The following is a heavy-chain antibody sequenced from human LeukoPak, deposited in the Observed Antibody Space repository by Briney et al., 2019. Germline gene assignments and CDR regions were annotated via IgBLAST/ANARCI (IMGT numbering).Heavy chain of an antibody. J-gene: IGHJ4*02. Sequence: GGSLRLSCSASGFTFSSYAMHWVRQAPGKGLEYVSAISSNGGSTYYADSVKGRFTISRDNSKNTLYLQMNSLRAEDTAVYYCARAYSSGIDYWGQGTLVTVSS. V-gene: IGHV3-64*04. CDR1: GFTFSSYA. CDR2: ISSNGGST. D-gene: IGHD6-19*01. CDR3: ARAYSSGIDY.